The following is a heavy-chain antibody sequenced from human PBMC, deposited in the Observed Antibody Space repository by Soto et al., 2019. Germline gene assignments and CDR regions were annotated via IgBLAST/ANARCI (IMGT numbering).Heavy chain of an antibody. Sequence: QVQLVQSGAEVKKPGSSVKVSCKASGGTFSSYAISWVRQAPGQGLEWMGGIIPIFGTANYAQKFQGRVTITADESTSTAYMELSSLRSEDTAVYYCARERLPHLPPHYYYYGMDVRGQGTTVTVSS. CDR2: IIPIFGTA. J-gene: IGHJ6*02. D-gene: IGHD6-25*01. V-gene: IGHV1-69*01. CDR3: ARERLPHLPPHYYYYGMDV. CDR1: GGTFSSYA.